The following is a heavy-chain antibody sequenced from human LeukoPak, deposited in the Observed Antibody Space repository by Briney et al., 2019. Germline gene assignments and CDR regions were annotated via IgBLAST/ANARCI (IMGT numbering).Heavy chain of an antibody. V-gene: IGHV3-23*01. J-gene: IGHJ4*02. Sequence: GGSLRLSCAVSGFTFSSYAMSWVRQAPGEGREWVSAISGSGGSTYYADSVKGRFTNSRDNSKNTLYLQMNSLRAEDTAVYYCAKGLVVVTAIPHYFDYWGQGTLVTVSS. CDR3: AKGLVVVTAIPHYFDY. CDR2: ISGSGGST. CDR1: GFTFSSYA. D-gene: IGHD2-21*02.